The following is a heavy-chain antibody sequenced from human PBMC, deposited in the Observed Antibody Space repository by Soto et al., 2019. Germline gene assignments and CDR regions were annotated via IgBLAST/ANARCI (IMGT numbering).Heavy chain of an antibody. V-gene: IGHV1-69*05. CDR3: GSRYISSWGAFDI. J-gene: IGHJ3*02. CDR2: IIPIFGTA. CDR1: GGTFSSYA. Sequence: QVQLVQSGAEVKKPGSSVEVSCKASGGTFSSYAISWVRQAPGQGHEWMGGIIPIFGTANYAPKFQGRVTITPDESTSTVDKDLSSLIYEDTAVYYCGSRYISSWGAFDIWGQGTMVNVSS. D-gene: IGHD6-13*01.